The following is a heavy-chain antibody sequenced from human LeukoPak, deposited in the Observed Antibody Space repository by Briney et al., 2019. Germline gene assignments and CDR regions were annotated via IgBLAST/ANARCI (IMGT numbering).Heavy chain of an antibody. V-gene: IGHV4-38-2*02. CDR1: GYSISSGYY. D-gene: IGHD6-19*01. CDR2: IYTSGST. Sequence: SEALSLTCTVSGYSISSGYYWGWIRQPPGKGLEWIGRIYTSGSTNYNPSLKSRVTMSVDTSKNQFSLKLSSVTAADTAVYYCARDLAYSSYIFRFDPWGQGTLVTVSS. J-gene: IGHJ5*02. CDR3: ARDLAYSSYIFRFDP.